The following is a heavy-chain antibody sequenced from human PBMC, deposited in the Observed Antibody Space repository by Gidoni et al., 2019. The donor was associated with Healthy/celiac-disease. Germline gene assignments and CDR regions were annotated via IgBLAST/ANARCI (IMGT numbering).Heavy chain of an antibody. V-gene: IGHV3-9*01. CDR2: ISWNSGSI. Sequence: EVQLVESGGGLVQPGRSLRLSCAASGFTFDDYAMHWVRQAPGKGLEWVSGISWNSGSIGYADSVKGRFTISRDNAKNSLYLQMNSLRAEDTALYYCAKDYDYGGPHYFDYWGQGTLVTVSS. CDR3: AKDYDYGGPHYFDY. D-gene: IGHD4-17*01. J-gene: IGHJ4*02. CDR1: GFTFDDYA.